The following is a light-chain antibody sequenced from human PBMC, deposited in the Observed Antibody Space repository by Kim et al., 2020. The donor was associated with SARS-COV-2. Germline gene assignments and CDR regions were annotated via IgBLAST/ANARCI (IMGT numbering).Light chain of an antibody. V-gene: IGLV2-14*04. J-gene: IGLJ3*02. CDR1: SSDVGSYNY. CDR3: SSYTSSSTLV. Sequence: GRSITISCTGTSSDVGSYNYVSWYQQHPGKAPKLMIYDVSKRPSGVSNRFSGSKSGNTASLTISGLLAEDEADYYCSSYTSSSTLVFGGGTQLTVL. CDR2: DVS.